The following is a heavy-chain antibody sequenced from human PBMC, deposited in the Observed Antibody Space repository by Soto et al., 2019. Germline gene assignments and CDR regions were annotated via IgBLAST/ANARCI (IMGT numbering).Heavy chain of an antibody. D-gene: IGHD2-15*01. V-gene: IGHV3-23*01. CDR1: GFTFSSYA. CDR2: ISATGGGT. J-gene: IGHJ4*02. CDR3: AKDRRAGGYSAFYFDF. Sequence: GGSLRLSCAAPGFTFSSYAMSWVRQAPGKGLEWVSLISATGGGTYYADSVKGRFTISRDNSHNTLYLQVHSLTAEDTAVYYCAKDRRAGGYSAFYFDFWGQGAQVT.